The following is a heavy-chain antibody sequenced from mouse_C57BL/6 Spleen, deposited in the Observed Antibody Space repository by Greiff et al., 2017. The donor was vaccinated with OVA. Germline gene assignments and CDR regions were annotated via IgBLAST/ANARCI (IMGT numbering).Heavy chain of an antibody. Sequence: QVTLKESGAELARPGASVKLSCKASGYTFTSYGISWVKQRTGQGLEWIGEIYPRSGNTYYNEKFKGKATLTADKSSSTAYMELRSLTSEDSAVYFCASDGYYPDYWGQGTTLTVSS. V-gene: IGHV1-81*01. CDR1: GYTFTSYG. D-gene: IGHD2-3*01. CDR2: IYPRSGNT. J-gene: IGHJ2*01. CDR3: ASDGYYPDY.